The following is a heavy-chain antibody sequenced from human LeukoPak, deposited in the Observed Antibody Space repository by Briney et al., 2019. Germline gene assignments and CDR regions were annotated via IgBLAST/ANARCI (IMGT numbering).Heavy chain of an antibody. V-gene: IGHV3-53*01. CDR2: IYSGGST. CDR3: ARDYYDSSGPEPAFDI. Sequence: SGGSLRLSCAASGFTVSSNYMSWVRQAPGKGPEWVSVIYSGGSTYYADSVKGRFTISRDNSKNTLYLQMNSLRAGDTAVYYCARDYYDSSGPEPAFDIWGQGTMVTVSS. D-gene: IGHD3-22*01. J-gene: IGHJ3*02. CDR1: GFTVSSNY.